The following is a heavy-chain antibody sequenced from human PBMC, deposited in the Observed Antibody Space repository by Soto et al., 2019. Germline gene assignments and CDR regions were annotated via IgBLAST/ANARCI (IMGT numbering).Heavy chain of an antibody. V-gene: IGHV3-21*01. Sequence: EVQLVESGGGLVKPGESLRLSCAASGFTFSNYNINWVRQAPGKGLEWVSSIRSRSIDMYYADSVKGRFTISRADAKNSLSLQMNGLRAEDTAVYFCVRESYPAKAFDIWGQGTMVTVSS. CDR1: GFTFSNYN. CDR3: VRESYPAKAFDI. D-gene: IGHD2-2*01. CDR2: IRSRSIDM. J-gene: IGHJ3*02.